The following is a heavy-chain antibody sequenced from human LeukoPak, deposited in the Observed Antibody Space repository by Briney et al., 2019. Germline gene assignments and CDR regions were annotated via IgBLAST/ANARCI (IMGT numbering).Heavy chain of an antibody. J-gene: IGHJ4*02. CDR3: AREGTYSSSWYLGAFDY. CDR1: GFTFSSYG. CDR2: IRYDGSNK. V-gene: IGHV3-30*02. D-gene: IGHD6-13*01. Sequence: GGSLRLSCAASGFTFSSYGMHWVRQAPGKGLEWVAFIRYDGSNKYYADSVKGRFTISRDNAKNSLYLQMNSLRPEDTAVYYCAREGTYSSSWYLGAFDYWGQGTLVTVSS.